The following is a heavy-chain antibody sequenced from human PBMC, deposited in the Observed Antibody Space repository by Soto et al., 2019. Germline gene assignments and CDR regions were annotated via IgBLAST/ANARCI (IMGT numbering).Heavy chain of an antibody. D-gene: IGHD4-17*01. CDR2: IYYSGST. CDR1: GGSISSYY. CDR3: AREGNDDYGDYYAFDY. J-gene: IGHJ4*02. Sequence: QVQLQESGPGLVKPSETLSLTCTVSGGSISSYYCSWIRQPPGKGLEWIGYIYYSGSTNYNPSLKSRVTISVDTSKNQFSLKLSSVTAADAAVYYCAREGNDDYGDYYAFDYWGQGTLVTVSS. V-gene: IGHV4-59*01.